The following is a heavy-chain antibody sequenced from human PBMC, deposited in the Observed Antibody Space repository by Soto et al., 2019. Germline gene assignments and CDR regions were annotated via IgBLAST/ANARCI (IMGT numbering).Heavy chain of an antibody. D-gene: IGHD3-22*01. CDR2: IIPIFGTA. V-gene: IGHV1-69*13. CDR1: GGAYSSYA. Sequence: GASVELSCKDSGGAYSSYATRSARQDPGQGLEWMGGIIPIFGTANYAQKFQGRVTITADESTSTAYMELSSLRSEDTAVYYCARDHASHYYDSSGTYGMDVWGQGTTVTVSS. CDR3: ARDHASHYYDSSGTYGMDV. J-gene: IGHJ6*02.